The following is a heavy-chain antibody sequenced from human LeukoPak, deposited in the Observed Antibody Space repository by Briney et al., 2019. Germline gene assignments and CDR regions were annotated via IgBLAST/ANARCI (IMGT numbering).Heavy chain of an antibody. J-gene: IGHJ6*03. V-gene: IGHV1-69*05. CDR1: GGTFSSYT. Sequence: SVKVSCKAAGGTFSSYTISGVRQAPGQGLEWMGRIIPIFGTANYAQKFQGRFTITTDESTSTAYMELSSLRSEDTAVYYCAREGTMVRGSYHDYYYMDVWGKGTPVTVSS. D-gene: IGHD3-10*01. CDR3: AREGTMVRGSYHDYYYMDV. CDR2: IIPIFGTA.